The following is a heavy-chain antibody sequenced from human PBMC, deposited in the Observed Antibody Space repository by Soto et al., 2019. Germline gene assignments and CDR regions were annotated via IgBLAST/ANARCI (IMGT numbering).Heavy chain of an antibody. V-gene: IGHV1-24*01. Sequence: ASVKGSCKVSGYTLTELSVHWVRQAPGKGLEWMGGFDPEDGETIDAQKFQGRVTMTEDTSTDTAYMERSSLRSEDTAVYYCATAGYYDSSGYYNWFDPWGQGTLVTVSS. CDR1: GYTLTELS. CDR3: ATAGYYDSSGYYNWFDP. CDR2: FDPEDGET. J-gene: IGHJ5*02. D-gene: IGHD3-22*01.